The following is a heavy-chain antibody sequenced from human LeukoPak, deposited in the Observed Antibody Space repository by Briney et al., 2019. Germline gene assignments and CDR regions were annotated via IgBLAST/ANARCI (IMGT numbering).Heavy chain of an antibody. CDR2: ISGSGGRT. V-gene: IGHV3-23*01. CDR1: GFTFSSYA. D-gene: IGHD1-1*01. Sequence: GGSLRLSCAASGFTFSSYAMSWVRQAPGKGLEWVSSISGSGGRTYYADSVKGRFTISRGNAKNSLNLQMNSLRAADTAVYYCVGKLTGTTYFHYWGQGTLVTVSS. J-gene: IGHJ4*02. CDR3: VGKLTGTTYFHY.